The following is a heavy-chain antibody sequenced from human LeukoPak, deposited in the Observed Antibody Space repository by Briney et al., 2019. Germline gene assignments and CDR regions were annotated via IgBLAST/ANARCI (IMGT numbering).Heavy chain of an antibody. D-gene: IGHD6-19*01. J-gene: IGHJ4*02. CDR2: IYHSGST. Sequence: PSETLSLTCAVSGGSISSSNWWSWVRPPPGKGLEWIGEIYHSGSTNYNPSLKSRVTISVDKSKNQFSLKLSSVTAADTAVYYCARDPLAAGSSADHDYWGQGTLVTVSS. V-gene: IGHV4-4*02. CDR3: ARDPLAAGSSADHDY. CDR1: GGSISSSNW.